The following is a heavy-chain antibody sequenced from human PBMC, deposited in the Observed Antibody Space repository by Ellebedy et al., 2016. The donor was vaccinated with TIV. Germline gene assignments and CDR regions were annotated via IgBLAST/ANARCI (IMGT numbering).Heavy chain of an antibody. CDR1: GFTFSSHW. V-gene: IGHV3-74*01. J-gene: IGHJ4*02. CDR2: INTDGTAK. CDR3: ARDRSMTPDS. Sequence: GESLKISXAASGFTFSSHWMHWVRQAPGKGLVWVSIINTDGTAKRYADSVKDRFTISRDNAENTLYLQMNSLRADDTAVYYCARDRSMTPDSWGQGSLVTVS. D-gene: IGHD2/OR15-2a*01.